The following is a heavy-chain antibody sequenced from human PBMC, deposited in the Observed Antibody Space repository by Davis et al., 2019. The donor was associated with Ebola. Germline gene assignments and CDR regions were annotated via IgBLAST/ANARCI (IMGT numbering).Heavy chain of an antibody. D-gene: IGHD6-6*01. CDR1: GFTFSSYW. J-gene: IGHJ4*02. Sequence: GESLKISCAASGFTFSSYWMSWVRQAPGKGLEWVANIKQDGSEKYYVDSVKGRFTISRDNAKNSLYLQMNSLRAEDTAVYYCARVSQLVPYYFDYWGQGTLVTVSS. CDR3: ARVSQLVPYYFDY. CDR2: IKQDGSEK. V-gene: IGHV3-7*03.